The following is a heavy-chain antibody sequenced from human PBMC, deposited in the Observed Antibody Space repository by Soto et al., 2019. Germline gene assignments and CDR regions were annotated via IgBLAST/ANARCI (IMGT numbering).Heavy chain of an antibody. CDR2: IIPIFGTA. CDR1: GGTFSSYA. D-gene: IGHD4-17*01. V-gene: IGHV1-69*13. CDR3: ARGPDYGYYFDY. Sequence: SVKVSCKASGGTFSSYAISWVRQAPGQGLEWMGGIIPIFGTANYAQKFQGRVTITADESTGTAYMELSSLRSEDTAVYYCARGPDYGYYFDYWGQGILVTVSS. J-gene: IGHJ4*02.